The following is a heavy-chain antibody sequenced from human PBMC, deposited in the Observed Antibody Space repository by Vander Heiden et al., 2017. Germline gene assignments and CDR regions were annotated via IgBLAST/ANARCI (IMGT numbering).Heavy chain of an antibody. CDR3: AKGGWIDV. V-gene: IGHV3-23*01. CDR1: GFSVSTYE. J-gene: IGHJ6*02. D-gene: IGHD2-2*03. CDR2: ISVSGDRT. Sequence: EVQLLESGGDLVQPGGSLRLSCAASGFSVSTYEMSWVRQAPGKGLEWLSFISVSGDRTYYADSVRGRFTISRDNSKSTLYLQMNSLRAEDTAVYSCAKGGWIDVWGQGTTVTVSS.